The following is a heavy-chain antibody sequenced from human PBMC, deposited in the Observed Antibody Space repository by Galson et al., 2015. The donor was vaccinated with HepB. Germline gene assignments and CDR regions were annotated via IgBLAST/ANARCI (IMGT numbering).Heavy chain of an antibody. D-gene: IGHD1-26*01. CDR2: ISAGGGGR. V-gene: IGHV3-23*01. Sequence: SLRLSCAASGFTFSDYAMSWVRQAPGKGLEWVSTISAGGGGRYYTDSVKGRSTISRDNSKNTLSLQMSGLRAEDTAVYYCAKRLLGSNSWYYFDSWGQGTLVTVSS. CDR1: GFTFSDYA. J-gene: IGHJ4*02. CDR3: AKRLLGSNSWYYFDS.